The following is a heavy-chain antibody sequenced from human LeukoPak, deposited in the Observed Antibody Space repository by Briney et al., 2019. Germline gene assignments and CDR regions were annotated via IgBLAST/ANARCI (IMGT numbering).Heavy chain of an antibody. CDR3: AKDRRKEGAAAKYDY. Sequence: GGSLGLSCAASGFTFSSYAVSWVRQAPGKGLEWVSAISGSGGSTYYADSVKGRFTISRDNSKNTLYLQMNSLRAEDTAVYYCAKDRRKEGAAAKYDYWGQGTLVTVSS. D-gene: IGHD6-13*01. CDR2: ISGSGGST. V-gene: IGHV3-23*01. J-gene: IGHJ4*02. CDR1: GFTFSSYA.